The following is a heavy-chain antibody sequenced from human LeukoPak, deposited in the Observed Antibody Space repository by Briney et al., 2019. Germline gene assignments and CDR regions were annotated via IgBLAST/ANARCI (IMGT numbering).Heavy chain of an antibody. J-gene: IGHJ5*02. CDR3: ARDNSVGDNAWWFDP. CDR1: GHTFTSYY. D-gene: IGHD1-26*01. Sequence: ASVKVCCKASGHTFTSYYMHWVRQAPGQGLEWMGLINPTGGSTGYAQKFQGRVTMTRDMSTSTDYMELSSLRSEDTAIYYCARDNSVGDNAWWFDPWGQGTLVTVSS. CDR2: INPTGGST. V-gene: IGHV1-46*01.